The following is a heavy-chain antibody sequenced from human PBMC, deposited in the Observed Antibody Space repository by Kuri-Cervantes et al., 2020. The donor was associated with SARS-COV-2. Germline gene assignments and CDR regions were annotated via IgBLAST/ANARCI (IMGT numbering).Heavy chain of an antibody. Sequence: ASVKVSCKASGYTFTGYYMHWVRQAPGQGLEWMGWINPNSGGTNYAQKFQGRVTMTRDTSISAAYMELSRLRSDDTAVYYCASPLIAAAGRLPSYGMDVWGQGTTVTVSS. V-gene: IGHV1-2*02. CDR1: GYTFTGYY. D-gene: IGHD6-13*01. CDR3: ASPLIAAAGRLPSYGMDV. CDR2: INPNSGGT. J-gene: IGHJ6*02.